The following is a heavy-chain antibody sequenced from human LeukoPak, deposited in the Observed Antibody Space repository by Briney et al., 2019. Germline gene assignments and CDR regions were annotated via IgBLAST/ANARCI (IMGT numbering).Heavy chain of an antibody. D-gene: IGHD5-24*01. CDR3: ARAAREMATTPDFDY. CDR2: INHSGST. CDR1: GGSFSGYY. V-gene: IGHV4-34*01. J-gene: IGHJ4*02. Sequence: ETLSLTCAVYGGSFSGYYWSWIRQPPGKGLEWIGEINHSGSTNYNPSLKSRVTISVDTSKNQFSLKLSSVTAADTAVYYCARAAREMATTPDFDYWGQGTLVTVSS.